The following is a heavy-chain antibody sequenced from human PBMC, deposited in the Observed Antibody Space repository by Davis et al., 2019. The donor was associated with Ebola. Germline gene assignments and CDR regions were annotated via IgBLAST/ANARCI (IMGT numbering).Heavy chain of an antibody. D-gene: IGHD4-23*01. CDR1: GGSISTGDFH. CDR2: IYSGGST. J-gene: IGHJ4*02. Sequence: MPSETLSLTCTVSGGSISTGDFHWSWIRQPPGKGLEWIGYIYSGGSTYYNPSLQSRVIISLDTSKNQFSLKVSSVTAADTAVYYCGGLYGCNHFDYWGQGTLVTVSS. V-gene: IGHV4-30-4*01. CDR3: GGLYGCNHFDY.